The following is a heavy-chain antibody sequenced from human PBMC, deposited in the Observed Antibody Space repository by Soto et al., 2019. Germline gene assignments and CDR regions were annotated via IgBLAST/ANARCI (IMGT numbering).Heavy chain of an antibody. CDR1: GGTFSSYA. Sequence: SVKVSCKASGGTFSSYAISWVRQAPGQGLEWMGGIIPIFGTANYAQKFQGRVTITADKSTSTAYMELSSLRSEDTAVYYCAKEPWYYYDGSGYPPLDYWGQGTLVTVSS. J-gene: IGHJ4*02. D-gene: IGHD3-22*01. CDR3: AKEPWYYYDGSGYPPLDY. CDR2: IIPIFGTA. V-gene: IGHV1-69*06.